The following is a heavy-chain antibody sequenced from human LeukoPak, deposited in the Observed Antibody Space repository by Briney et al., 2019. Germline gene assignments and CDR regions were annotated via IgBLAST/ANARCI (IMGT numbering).Heavy chain of an antibody. J-gene: IGHJ4*02. Sequence: PGGSLRLSCAASGFTFSYSWMSWVRQAPGKGLEWVGLIKSTTDGGTTHYAAPVNGRFTTSRDDSKSTLYLQMNNLRFDDTAIYYCTAKAVGYSGFDRPWGRGTLVTVSS. CDR1: GFTFSYSW. D-gene: IGHD5-12*01. CDR3: TAKAVGYSGFDRP. CDR2: IKSTTDGGTT. V-gene: IGHV3-15*01.